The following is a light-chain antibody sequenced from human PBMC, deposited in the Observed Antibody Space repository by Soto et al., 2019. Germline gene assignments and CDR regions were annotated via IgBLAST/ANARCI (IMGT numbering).Light chain of an antibody. V-gene: IGLV2-14*01. CDR2: EVS. J-gene: IGLJ1*01. CDR3: SSYTSSRTLF. Sequence: SALAQPASVSGSPGQSITIYSTETTSDIGGYNYVSWSQQHPGYAPQLIIYEVSNRPSAVSHRFSGSKSGITASLTSSGLQAEDEADYLCSSYTSSRTLFFGAGTKVT. CDR1: TSDIGGYNY.